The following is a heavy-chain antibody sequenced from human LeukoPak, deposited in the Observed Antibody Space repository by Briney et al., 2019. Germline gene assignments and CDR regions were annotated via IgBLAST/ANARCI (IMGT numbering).Heavy chain of an antibody. CDR3: ARNVSMVRGVTRLNWFDP. CDR1: GGSISSSSYY. J-gene: IGHJ5*02. CDR2: IYYSGST. V-gene: IGHV4-39*01. Sequence: SETLSLTCTVAGGSISSSSYYWGWIRPPPGKGLEWIGSIYYSGSTHYNPSLKSRVTISVDTSKKQFFLKLSSVTAADTAVYYCARNVSMVRGVTRLNWFDPWGQGTLVTVSS. D-gene: IGHD3-10*01.